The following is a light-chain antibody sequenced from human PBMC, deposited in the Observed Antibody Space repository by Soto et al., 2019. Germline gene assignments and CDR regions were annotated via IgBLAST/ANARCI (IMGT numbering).Light chain of an antibody. CDR1: SGHSSYA. CDR3: QTWGTGIHVV. CDR2: LDSDGSH. J-gene: IGLJ2*01. Sequence: QLVLTQSPSASASLGASVKLTCTLSSGHSSYAIAWHQQQPEKGPRYLMKLDSDGSHTKGDAIPDRFSGSSSGAERYLTISSLQSEDEAEYYCQTWGTGIHVVFGGGTKVTVL. V-gene: IGLV4-69*01.